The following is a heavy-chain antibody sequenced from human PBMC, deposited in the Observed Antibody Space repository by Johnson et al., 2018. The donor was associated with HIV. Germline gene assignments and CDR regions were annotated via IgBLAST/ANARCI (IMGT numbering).Heavy chain of an antibody. V-gene: IGHV3-66*02. Sequence: VQLVESGGGLVQPGGSLRLSCAASEFNVSSNYMNWVRQAPGRGLEWVSVIYSGGSTYYADSVKGRFTISRDNSKNTLYLQMNSLRAEDTAVYYCARDQRLAAVATDGFDVWGQGTMVTVSS. J-gene: IGHJ3*01. CDR1: EFNVSSNY. CDR3: ARDQRLAAVATDGFDV. CDR2: IYSGGST. D-gene: IGHD6-13*01.